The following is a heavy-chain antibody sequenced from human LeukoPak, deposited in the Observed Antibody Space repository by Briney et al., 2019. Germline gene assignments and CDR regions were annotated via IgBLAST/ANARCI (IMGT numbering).Heavy chain of an antibody. J-gene: IGHJ4*02. CDR1: GYTFTGHY. Sequence: ASVKVSCKASGYTFTGHYLHWIRQAPGRGLEWMGWIEPNRGGTHYAQNFQGRLTISRDTSISTAYMELSRLSSDDTAMYYCARDENWGPDFWGQGTLVTVSS. CDR2: IEPNRGGT. D-gene: IGHD7-27*01. CDR3: ARDENWGPDF. V-gene: IGHV1-2*02.